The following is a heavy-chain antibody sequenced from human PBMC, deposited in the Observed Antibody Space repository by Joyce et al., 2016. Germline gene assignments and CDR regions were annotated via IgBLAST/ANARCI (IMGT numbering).Heavy chain of an antibody. CDR3: AKDAQSAPYYFDS. J-gene: IGHJ4*02. CDR1: GFTFTEFS. V-gene: IGHV3-23*01. Sequence: EVQLLESGGGLVQPGGSLRLSCAASGFTFTEFSMTWVCQAPGKGREWGSSVNGGGGFKYYADTLKGRFTIFTDNTKNTLYLEMSSLSADDTAVYYCAKDAQSAPYYFDSWGRGTLVAVSS. CDR2: VNGGGGFK. D-gene: IGHD4-11*01.